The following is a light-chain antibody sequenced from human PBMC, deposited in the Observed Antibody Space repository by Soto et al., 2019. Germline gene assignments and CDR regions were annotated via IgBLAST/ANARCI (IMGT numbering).Light chain of an antibody. Sequence: QSVLTQPRSVSGSPGQSVTISCTGTASDVGGYSYVSWYQQHPGKVPKLIIYEVNNRPSGVSNRFSASKSGNTASLTISGLQAEDEATYYCSSFTSGGTWVFGGGTKVTVL. J-gene: IGLJ3*02. CDR3: SSFTSGGTWV. CDR1: ASDVGGYSY. CDR2: EVN. V-gene: IGLV2-14*01.